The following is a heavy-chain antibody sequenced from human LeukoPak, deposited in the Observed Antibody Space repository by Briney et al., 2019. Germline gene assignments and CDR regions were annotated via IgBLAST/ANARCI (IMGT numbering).Heavy chain of an antibody. CDR3: VRDNPRCCGVVPVNIDDF. CDR1: GFTFSSYW. D-gene: IGHD2-15*01. J-gene: IGHJ4*02. Sequence: GGSLRLSCAASGFTFSSYWMSWVRQAPGKGLEWVANIKQDGSEKYYVDSVRGRFTISRDNAKNSLSLQMHSLRAEDTAVYYCVRDNPRCCGVVPVNIDDFWGQGTLVTVSS. V-gene: IGHV3-7*01. CDR2: IKQDGSEK.